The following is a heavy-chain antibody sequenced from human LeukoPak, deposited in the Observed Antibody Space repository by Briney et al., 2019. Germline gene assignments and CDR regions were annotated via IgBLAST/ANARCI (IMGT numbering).Heavy chain of an antibody. CDR1: GFTFSSYW. J-gene: IGHJ3*02. D-gene: IGHD3-3*01. Sequence: GGSLRLSCAASGFTFSSYWVHWVRQAPGKGLVWVSRINSDGSSTSYADSVKGRFTISRDNAKNTLYLQMNSLRAEDTAVYYCARAPISFDAFDIWGQGTMVTVSS. CDR2: INSDGSST. V-gene: IGHV3-74*01. CDR3: ARAPISFDAFDI.